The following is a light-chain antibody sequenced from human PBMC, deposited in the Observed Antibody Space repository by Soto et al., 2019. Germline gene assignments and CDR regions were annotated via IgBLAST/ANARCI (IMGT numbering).Light chain of an antibody. CDR2: AAS. Sequence: DIHITHSPSSLSASVGDRVTITCRASQSISSYLNWYQQKPGKAPKLLIYAASTLQSGVPSRFSGSGSGTEFTLTISSLQPEDFATYYCQQLLSYPITFGQGTRLEI. V-gene: IGKV1-9*01. J-gene: IGKJ5*01. CDR3: QQLLSYPIT. CDR1: QSISSY.